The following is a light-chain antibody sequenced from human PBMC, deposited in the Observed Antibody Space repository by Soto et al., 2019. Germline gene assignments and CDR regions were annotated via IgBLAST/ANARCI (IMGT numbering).Light chain of an antibody. CDR1: QSTTGW. Sequence: DIQMTQSPSTLSASIGDRVTITCRASQSTTGWLAWYQQKPGKAPKLLIYGTSSLETGVPSRFSGSGSGTEFTLTITYLQPDDFATDYCQQYRPYSYSFGQGTKLDIK. CDR3: QQYRPYSYS. J-gene: IGKJ2*03. CDR2: GTS. V-gene: IGKV1-5*03.